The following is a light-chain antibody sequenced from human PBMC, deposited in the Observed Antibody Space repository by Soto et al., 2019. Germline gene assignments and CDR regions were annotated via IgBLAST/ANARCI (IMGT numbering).Light chain of an antibody. V-gene: IGLV2-23*01. Sequence: QSALTQPASVSGSPGQSITISCTGTSSDVGSYNLVSWYQYHPGKAPKLIIYEDAKRPSGVSIRFSGSKSGYTASLTISGLQAEDEADFYCCSYAGGRTYVFGTGTKLTVL. J-gene: IGLJ1*01. CDR1: SSDVGSYNL. CDR2: EDA. CDR3: CSYAGGRTYV.